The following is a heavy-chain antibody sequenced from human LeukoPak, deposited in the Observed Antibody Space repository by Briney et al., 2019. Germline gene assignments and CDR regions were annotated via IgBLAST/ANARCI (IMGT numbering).Heavy chain of an antibody. J-gene: IGHJ4*02. CDR1: GGSISANY. Sequence: PSETLSLTCTVSGGSISANYWSWIQQPPGKGQEWIGYVYYSGSTNYKPSLKSRVTISVDTSKNQFSLKLTSVTAADTAVYYCARDGSGRYYFDYWGQGTLVTVSS. CDR2: VYYSGST. V-gene: IGHV4-59*01. D-gene: IGHD3-10*01. CDR3: ARDGSGRYYFDY.